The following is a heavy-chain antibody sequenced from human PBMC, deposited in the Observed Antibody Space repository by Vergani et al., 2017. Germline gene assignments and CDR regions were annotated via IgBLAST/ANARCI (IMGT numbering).Heavy chain of an antibody. CDR1: GGSFSGYY. D-gene: IGHD3-22*01. CDR3: ARGIDYYDSSGSQPYEHFDY. CDR2: INHSGST. V-gene: IGHV4-34*01. J-gene: IGHJ4*02. Sequence: QLQLQESGSGLLKPSETLSLTCAVYGGSFSGYYWSWIRQPPGKGLEWIGEINHSGSTNYNPSLKSRVTISVDTSKNQFSLKLSSVTAADTAVYYCARGIDYYDSSGSQPYEHFDYWGQGTLVTVSS.